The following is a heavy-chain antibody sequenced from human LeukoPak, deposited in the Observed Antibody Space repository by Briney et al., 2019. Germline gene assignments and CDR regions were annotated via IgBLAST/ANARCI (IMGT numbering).Heavy chain of an antibody. CDR2: IKQDGSSF. V-gene: IGHV3-7*01. J-gene: IGHJ4*02. CDR3: ARDRGVYYDTSGMAGD. CDR1: GFTFSTYW. D-gene: IGHD3-22*01. Sequence: GGSLRLSCAASGFTFSTYWMSWVRQAPGKGLEWVANIKQDGSSFFYVDSVKGRFTISRDNAKNSLYLQMNSLRAEDTAVYYCARDRGVYYDTSGMAGDWGQGTLVTVSS.